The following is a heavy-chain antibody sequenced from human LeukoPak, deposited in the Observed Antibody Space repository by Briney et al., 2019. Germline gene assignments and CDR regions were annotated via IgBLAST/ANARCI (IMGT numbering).Heavy chain of an antibody. CDR3: ARGLTSGYDFWSGYYKPPWLDP. Sequence: SETLSLTCTVSGGSISSHYWSWIRQPPGKGLEWIGYIYYSGSTNYNPSLKSRVTISVDTSKNQFSLKLSSVTAADTAAYYCARGLTSGYDFWSGYYKPPWLDPWGQGTLVTVSS. CDR1: GGSISSHY. D-gene: IGHD3-3*01. CDR2: IYYSGST. V-gene: IGHV4-59*11. J-gene: IGHJ5*02.